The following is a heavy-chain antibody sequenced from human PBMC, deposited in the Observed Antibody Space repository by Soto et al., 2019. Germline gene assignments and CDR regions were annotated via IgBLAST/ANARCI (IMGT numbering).Heavy chain of an antibody. Sequence: ASVKVSCKASGYTLTSYDINWVRQATGEGLEWMGWMNPNSGNTGYAQKFQGRVTMTRNTSISTAYMELSSLRSEDTAVYYCAREDSGYGGYYDSSGYYLFAGMDVWGQGTTVSVSS. CDR2: MNPNSGNT. CDR3: AREDSGYGGYYDSSGYYLFAGMDV. D-gene: IGHD3-22*01. V-gene: IGHV1-8*01. J-gene: IGHJ6*02. CDR1: GYTLTSYD.